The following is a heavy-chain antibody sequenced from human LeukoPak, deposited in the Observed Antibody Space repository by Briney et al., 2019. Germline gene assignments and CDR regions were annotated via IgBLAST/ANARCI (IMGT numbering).Heavy chain of an antibody. CDR3: AKVQGARYCSSTSCHKRGYYGMDV. CDR2: ISGSGGST. CDR1: GFTFSSYA. J-gene: IGHJ6*02. D-gene: IGHD2-2*02. Sequence: GGSLRLSCAASGFTFSSYAMSWVRQAPGKGLEWVSAISGSGGSTYYADSVKGRFTISRDNSKNTLYLQMNSLRAEDTAVYYCAKVQGARYCSSTSCHKRGYYGMDVWGQGTTVTVSS. V-gene: IGHV3-23*01.